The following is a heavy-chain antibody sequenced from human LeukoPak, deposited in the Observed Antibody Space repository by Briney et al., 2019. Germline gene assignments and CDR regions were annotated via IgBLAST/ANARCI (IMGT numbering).Heavy chain of an antibody. CDR1: GGSISSHY. J-gene: IGHJ1*01. CDR2: IYYSGST. D-gene: IGHD5-12*01. V-gene: IGHV4-59*11. CDR3: ARGWGDSGYDWSPFQH. Sequence: SETLSLTCTVSGGSISSHYWSWIRQPPGKGLEWIGYIYYSGSTNYSPSLKSRVTISVDTSKNQFSLKLSSVTAADTAVYYCARGWGDSGYDWSPFQHWGQGTLVTVSS.